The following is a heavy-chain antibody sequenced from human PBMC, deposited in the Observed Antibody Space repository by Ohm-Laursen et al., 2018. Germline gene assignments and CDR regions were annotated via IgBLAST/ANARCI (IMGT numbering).Heavy chain of an antibody. CDR2: ISYDGSNK. CDR3: AKEEVSLTADFDY. CDR1: GFIFRNFG. Sequence: SLRLSCAASGFIFRNFGMHWVRQAPGKGLEWVAVISYDGSNKYYADSVKGRFTISRDNSKNTLYLQMNSLRAEDTAVYYCAKEEVSLTADFDYWGQGTLVTVSS. V-gene: IGHV3-30*18. D-gene: IGHD3-9*01. J-gene: IGHJ4*02.